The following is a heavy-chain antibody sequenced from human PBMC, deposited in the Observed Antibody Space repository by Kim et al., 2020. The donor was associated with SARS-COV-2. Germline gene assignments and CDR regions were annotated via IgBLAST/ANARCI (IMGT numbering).Heavy chain of an antibody. V-gene: IGHV3-23*01. CDR3: ANLPRMTGYDRLLHSILP. CDR1: GFTFSSYA. Sequence: GGSLRLSCAASGFTFSSYAMSWVRQAPGKGLEWVSAISGSGGSTYYADSVKGRFTISRDNSKNTLYLQMNSLRAEDTAVYYCANLPRMTGYDRLLHSILPWGQGTLVTVSS. D-gene: IGHD3-9*01. CDR2: ISGSGGST. J-gene: IGHJ4*02.